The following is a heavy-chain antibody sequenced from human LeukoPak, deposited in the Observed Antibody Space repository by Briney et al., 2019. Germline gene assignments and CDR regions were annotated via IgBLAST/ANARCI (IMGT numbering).Heavy chain of an antibody. D-gene: IGHD2-15*01. CDR1: GYTFTSYG. CDR2: ISAYNGNT. V-gene: IGHV1-18*01. CDR3: AREGTRRTVVLVATKSPLNWLDP. J-gene: IGHJ5*02. Sequence: ASVKVSCKASGYTFTSYGISWVRQAPGQGLEWVGWISAYNGNTNYAQKLQGRVTMTTDTSTSTAYMELRSLRTEDTAVYYCAREGTRRTVVLVATKSPLNWLDPWGQGTLVTVSS.